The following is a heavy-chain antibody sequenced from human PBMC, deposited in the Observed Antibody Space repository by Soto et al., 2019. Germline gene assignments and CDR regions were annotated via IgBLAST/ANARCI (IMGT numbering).Heavy chain of an antibody. D-gene: IGHD2-2*02. CDR3: AKGYCSSTSCYTWAFDI. Sequence: GPSVKVSCKASGGTFSSYAISWVRQAPGQGLEWMGGIIPIFGTANYAQKFQGRVTITADESTSTAYMELSSLRSEDTAVYYCAKGYCSSTSCYTWAFDIWGQGTMVT. CDR2: IIPIFGTA. J-gene: IGHJ3*02. CDR1: GGTFSSYA. V-gene: IGHV1-69*13.